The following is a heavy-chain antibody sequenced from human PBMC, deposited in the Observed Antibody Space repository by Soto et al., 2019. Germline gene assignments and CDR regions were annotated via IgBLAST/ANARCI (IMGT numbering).Heavy chain of an antibody. J-gene: IGHJ3*02. Sequence: QVQLQESGPGLVKPSETLSLTCTVSGGSISSYYWSWIRQPPGKGLEWIGYIYYSGSTNYNPSLTGRVNISVDTXKNXFXQKLSSVPAADTAVYYCAGGPYGSGWYSGGGDAFDIWGQGTMVTVSS. CDR3: AGGPYGSGWYSGGGDAFDI. V-gene: IGHV4-59*01. D-gene: IGHD6-19*01. CDR1: GGSISSYY. CDR2: IYYSGST.